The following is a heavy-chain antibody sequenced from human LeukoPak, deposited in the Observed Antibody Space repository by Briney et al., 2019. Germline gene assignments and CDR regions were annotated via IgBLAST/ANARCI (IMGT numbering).Heavy chain of an antibody. CDR3: ARDETIFGVVIIPTSARFDY. J-gene: IGHJ4*02. CDR2: ISYDGSNK. CDR1: GFTFGSYA. V-gene: IGHV3-30-3*01. Sequence: GGSLRLSCAASGFTFGSYAMHWVRQAPGKGLEWVAVISYDGSNKYYADSVKGRFTISRDNSKNTLYLQMNSLRAEDTAVYYCARDETIFGVVIIPTSARFDYWGQGTLVTVSS. D-gene: IGHD3-3*01.